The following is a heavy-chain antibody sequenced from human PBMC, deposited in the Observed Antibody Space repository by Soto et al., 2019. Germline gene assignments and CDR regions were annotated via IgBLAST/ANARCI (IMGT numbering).Heavy chain of an antibody. CDR1: GFIFRDYS. V-gene: IGHV3-21*01. J-gene: IGHJ4*02. CDR2: ISSKSTYT. D-gene: IGHD3-16*01. CDR3: VRKDFDSASYDFDV. Sequence: GGSLRLSCEVSGFIFRDYSMSWVRQAPGKGLEWVSSISSKSTYTYYADSVEGRFTISRDNAKNSLYLQMNSLSAEDTAIYYCVRKDFDSASYDFDVWGQGTPVTVSS.